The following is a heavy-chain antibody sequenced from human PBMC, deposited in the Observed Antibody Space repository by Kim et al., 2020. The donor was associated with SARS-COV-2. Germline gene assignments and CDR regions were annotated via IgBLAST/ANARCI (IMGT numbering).Heavy chain of an antibody. D-gene: IGHD6-13*01. CDR2: INHSGST. V-gene: IGHV4-34*01. Sequence: SETLSLTCAVYGGSFSGYYWSWIRQPPGKGLEWIGEINHSGSTNYNPSLKSRVTISVDTSKNQFSLKLSSVTAADTAVYYCARGGPSSSWYSKKYHFDYWGQGTLVTVSS. CDR3: ARGGPSSSWYSKKYHFDY. J-gene: IGHJ4*02. CDR1: GGSFSGYY.